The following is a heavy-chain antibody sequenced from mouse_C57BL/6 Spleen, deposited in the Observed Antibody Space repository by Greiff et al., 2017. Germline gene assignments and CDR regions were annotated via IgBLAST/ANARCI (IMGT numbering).Heavy chain of an antibody. J-gene: IGHJ4*01. V-gene: IGHV14-4*01. CDR2: IDPENGDT. CDR1: GFNIKDDY. CDR3: TTQEYAMDY. Sequence: VQLKESGAELVRPGASVKLSCTASGFNIKDDYMHWVKQRPEQGLEWIGWIDPENGDTEYASKFQGKATITADTSSNTAYLQLSSLTSEDTAVYYCTTQEYAMDYWGQGTSVTVSS.